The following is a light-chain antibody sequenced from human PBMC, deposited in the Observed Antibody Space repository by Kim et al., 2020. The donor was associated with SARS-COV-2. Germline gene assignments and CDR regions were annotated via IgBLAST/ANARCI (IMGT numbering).Light chain of an antibody. V-gene: IGLV2-14*03. Sequence: GQSITISCAGTSSDVGGYNYVSWYQQHPGKAPKLMIYDVSNRPSGVSNRFSGSKSGNTASLTISGLQAEDEADYYCSSYTSSSTRVFGGGTKLTVL. CDR2: DVS. CDR3: SSYTSSSTRV. J-gene: IGLJ3*02. CDR1: SSDVGGYNY.